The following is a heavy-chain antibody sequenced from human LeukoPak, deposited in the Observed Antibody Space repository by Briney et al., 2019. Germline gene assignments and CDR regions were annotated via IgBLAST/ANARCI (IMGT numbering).Heavy chain of an antibody. Sequence: GGSLRLSCAASGFTFSSYSMNWVRQAPGKGLEWVSYISSSSSSIYYADSVKGRFTISRDNDKNSLYLQMNSLRAEDTAVYYCAYGDYRYYFDYWGQGTLVTVSS. CDR2: ISSSSSSI. CDR1: GFTFSSYS. J-gene: IGHJ4*02. CDR3: AYGDYRYYFDY. V-gene: IGHV3-48*04. D-gene: IGHD4-17*01.